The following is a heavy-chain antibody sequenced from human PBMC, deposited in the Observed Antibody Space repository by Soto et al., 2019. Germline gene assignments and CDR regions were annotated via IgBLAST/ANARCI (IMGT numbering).Heavy chain of an antibody. D-gene: IGHD2-21*02. CDR2: LQTDGSHP. V-gene: IGHV3-74*01. Sequence: EVQLVESGGGLVQPGGSLRLSCVASGFTFNYYWMHWVRQAPGKGLMGVSRLQTDGSHPDYADSVKGRFTISRDNAKNTLYLQMNNLVAEDTAVYYCAGGGDPDYWGQGTLVTVSS. CDR1: GFTFNYYW. J-gene: IGHJ4*02. CDR3: AGGGDPDY.